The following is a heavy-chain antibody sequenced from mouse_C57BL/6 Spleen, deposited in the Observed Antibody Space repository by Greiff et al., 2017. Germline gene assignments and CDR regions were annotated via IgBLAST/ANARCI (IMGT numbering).Heavy chain of an antibody. CDR2: ISNGAGST. CDR3: ARQSPTGGFDY. V-gene: IGHV5-12*01. J-gene: IGHJ2*01. Sequence: EVKLMESGGGLVQPGGSLKLSCAASGFTFSDYYMYWVRQTPEKRLEWVAYISNGAGSTYYPDTVKGRFTISRDNAKNTLYLQMSRLKSEDTAMYYCARQSPTGGFDYWGQGTTLTVSS. CDR1: GFTFSDYY.